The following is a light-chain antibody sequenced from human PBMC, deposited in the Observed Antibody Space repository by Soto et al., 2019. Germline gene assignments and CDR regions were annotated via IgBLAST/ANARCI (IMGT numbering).Light chain of an antibody. J-gene: IGKJ1*01. CDR2: GAS. CDR3: LQHFNFSWT. Sequence: DIQMTQSPSAMSASVGDRVTITCRASQDIYNYFAWFQQKPGKVPKRLIYGASSLQSGVPSRFSGGGSGTDFTLTISSLQADDFATYYCLQHFNFSWTFGQGTKVE. V-gene: IGKV1-17*03. CDR1: QDIYNY.